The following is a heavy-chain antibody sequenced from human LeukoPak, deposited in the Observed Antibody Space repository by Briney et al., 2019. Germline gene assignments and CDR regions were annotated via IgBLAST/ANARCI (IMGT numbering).Heavy chain of an antibody. Sequence: ASVKVSCKASGYTFTGYYLHWVRQAPGLGLEWLGWINPKNGDIKYSQKFQGRVSMTRDTSISTAYYCVRHPITMLVDIIAGEDAVWFHPWGQGTLVTVSS. CDR3: EDAVWFHP. D-gene: IGHD3-10*01. J-gene: IGHJ5*02. CDR1: GYTFTGYY. V-gene: IGHV1-2*02. CDR2: INPKNGDI.